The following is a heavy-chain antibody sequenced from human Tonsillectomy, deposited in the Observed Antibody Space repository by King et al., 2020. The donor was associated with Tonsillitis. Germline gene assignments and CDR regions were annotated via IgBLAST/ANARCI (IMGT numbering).Heavy chain of an antibody. D-gene: IGHD3-22*01. CDR2: INPRGGIT. V-gene: IGHV1-46*01. J-gene: IGHJ4*02. CDR3: AIAGPYDYDRSHYYYDY. CDR1: GYTFTSYY. Sequence: VQLVESGAEVKKPGASVKVSCKASGYTFTSYYIHWVRQAPGQGLEWMGIINPRGGITSYAQKFQGRVTMTRDTSTSTVYMEVNILRSEDTAIYYCAIAGPYDYDRSHYYYDYWGQGTLVTVSS.